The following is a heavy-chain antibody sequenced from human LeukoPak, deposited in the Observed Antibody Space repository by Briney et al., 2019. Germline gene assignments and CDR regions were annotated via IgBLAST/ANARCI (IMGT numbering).Heavy chain of an antibody. CDR2: IYYSGST. V-gene: IGHV4-59*08. CDR1: GGSISSYY. D-gene: IGHD7-27*01. J-gene: IGHJ2*01. Sequence: ASETLSLTCTVSGGSISSYYWSWIRQPPGKGLEWIGYIYYSGSTNYNPSLKSRVTISVDTSKNQFSLKLSSVTAADTAVYYCARPVGRHPGDVWYFDLWGRGTLVTVSS. CDR3: ARPVGRHPGDVWYFDL.